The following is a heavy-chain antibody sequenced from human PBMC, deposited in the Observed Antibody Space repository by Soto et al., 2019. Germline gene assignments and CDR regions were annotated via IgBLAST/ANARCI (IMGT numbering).Heavy chain of an antibody. CDR3: ASYSKELNYYYYYGMDV. Sequence: SVTVSWQASGGTFSSYTISWVRQAPGQGLEWMGRIIPILGIANYAQKFQGRVTITADKSTSTAYMELSSLRSEDTAVYYCASYSKELNYYYYYGMDVWGQGTTVTVSS. V-gene: IGHV1-69*02. CDR2: IIPILGIA. CDR1: GGTFSSYT. D-gene: IGHD4-4*01. J-gene: IGHJ6*02.